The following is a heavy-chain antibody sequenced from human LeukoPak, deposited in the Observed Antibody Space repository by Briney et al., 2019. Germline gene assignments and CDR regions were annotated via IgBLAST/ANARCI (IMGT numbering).Heavy chain of an antibody. Sequence: ASVKVSCKASGYTFTTYAMHWVRQAPGERLEWMAWINAGNGNTMYSQKFQGRVTITRDTSANTVYMELSSLRSEDTAVYFCARHADQQLLRGQFLYWGQGTLVTVSS. CDR1: GYTFTTYA. D-gene: IGHD2-2*01. CDR2: INAGNGNT. CDR3: ARHADQQLLRGQFLY. V-gene: IGHV1-3*01. J-gene: IGHJ4*02.